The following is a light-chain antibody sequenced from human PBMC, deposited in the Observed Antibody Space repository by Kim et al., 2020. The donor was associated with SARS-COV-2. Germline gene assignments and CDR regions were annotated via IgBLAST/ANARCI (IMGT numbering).Light chain of an antibody. CDR2: GAS. V-gene: IGKV3-15*01. J-gene: IGKJ1*01. CDR3: QHYNNWPRWA. Sequence: EMVMTQSPATLSVSPGERATLSCRASQSVSSDLAWYQQKPGQAPRLLIYGASTRATGIPARFSGSGSGTEFTLTISSLQSEDFAVYYCQHYNNWPRWAFGQGTKVDIK. CDR1: QSVSSD.